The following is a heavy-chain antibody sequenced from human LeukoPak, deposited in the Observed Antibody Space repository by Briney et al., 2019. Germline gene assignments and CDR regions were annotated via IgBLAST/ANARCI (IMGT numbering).Heavy chain of an antibody. CDR1: GGSLSGYY. D-gene: IGHD1-1*01. V-gene: IGHV4-4*09. Sequence: SETLSLTCTVSGGSLSGYYWSWIRQTPGMGLEWIGYIYSSGTTNYNRSLQGRVIISLDTPKNQFSLSVTSVTAADTAMYFCARRISSWNVYIDKWGQGIQVTVSS. J-gene: IGHJ4*02. CDR3: ARRISSWNVYIDK. CDR2: IYSSGTT.